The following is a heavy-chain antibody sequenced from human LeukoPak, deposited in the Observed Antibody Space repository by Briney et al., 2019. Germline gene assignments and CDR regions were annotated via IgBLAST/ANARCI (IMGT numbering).Heavy chain of an antibody. CDR2: IYHSGST. D-gene: IGHD3-3*01. CDR1: GYSISSGYY. CDR3: AKFKNDFWSGYPNDAFDI. J-gene: IGHJ3*02. Sequence: SETLSLTCTVSGYSISSGYYWGWIRQPPGKGLEWIGSIYHSGSTYYNPSLKSRVTISVDTSKNQFSLKLSSVTAADTAVYYCAKFKNDFWSGYPNDAFDIWGQGTMVTVSS. V-gene: IGHV4-38-2*02.